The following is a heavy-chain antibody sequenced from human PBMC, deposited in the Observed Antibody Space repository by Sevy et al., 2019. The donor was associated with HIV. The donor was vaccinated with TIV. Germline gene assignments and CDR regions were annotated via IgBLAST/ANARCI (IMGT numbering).Heavy chain of an antibody. Sequence: GGSLRLSCAASGFTVGSNYMSWVRQAPGKGLEWVSIIYSGVTTSYADSVKGRFTISRDNSKNTLYLQMNSLRAEDTAVYYCARVSVYYYDSSGYYTTGNAFDIWGQGTMVTV. CDR1: GFTVGSNY. D-gene: IGHD3-22*01. V-gene: IGHV3-53*01. J-gene: IGHJ3*02. CDR3: ARVSVYYYDSSGYYTTGNAFDI. CDR2: IYSGVTT.